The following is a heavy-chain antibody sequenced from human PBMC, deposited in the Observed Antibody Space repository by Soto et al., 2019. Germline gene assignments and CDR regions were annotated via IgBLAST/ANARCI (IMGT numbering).Heavy chain of an antibody. Sequence: GGSLRLSCAASGFTFSNAWMSWVRQAPGKGLEWVGRIKSKTDGGTTDYAAPVKGRFTISRDDSKNTLYLQMNSLKTEDTAVYYCTTESYYYDSSGPLRYWGQGTLVTVSS. J-gene: IGHJ4*02. V-gene: IGHV3-15*01. CDR2: IKSKTDGGTT. D-gene: IGHD3-22*01. CDR1: GFTFSNAW. CDR3: TTESYYYDSSGPLRY.